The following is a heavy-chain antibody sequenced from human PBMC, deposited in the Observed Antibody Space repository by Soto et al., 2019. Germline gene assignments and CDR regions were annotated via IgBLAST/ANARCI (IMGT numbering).Heavy chain of an antibody. CDR2: ISSGGDST. CDR3: ARGRMLRGGVSYYYGMDV. J-gene: IGHJ6*02. V-gene: IGHV3-23*01. CDR1: GFTFSNYG. Sequence: QPGGSLRLSCAASGFTFSNYGMNWVRQAPGKGLEWVSAISSGGDSTFYADSVKGRFTISRDNSKNTLYLQMNSLRAEDTAVYYCARGRMLRGGVSYYYGMDVWGQGITVTVSS. D-gene: IGHD3-10*01.